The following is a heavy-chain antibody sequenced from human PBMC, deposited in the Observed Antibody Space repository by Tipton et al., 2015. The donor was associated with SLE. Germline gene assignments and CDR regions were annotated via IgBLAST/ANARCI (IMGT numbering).Heavy chain of an antibody. Sequence: TLSLTCAVYGGSFSGYYWSWIRQPPGKGLEWIGEINHSGSTNYNPSLKSRVTISVDTSKNQFSLKLSFVTAADTAVYYCAREVTAWGFDIWGQGTMVTVSS. V-gene: IGHV4-34*01. D-gene: IGHD2-21*02. CDR3: AREVTAWGFDI. J-gene: IGHJ3*02. CDR2: INHSGST. CDR1: GGSFSGYY.